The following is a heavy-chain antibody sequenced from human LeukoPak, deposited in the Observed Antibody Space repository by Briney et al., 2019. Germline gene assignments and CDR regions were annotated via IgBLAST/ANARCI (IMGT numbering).Heavy chain of an antibody. Sequence: PSETLSLTCTVSGGSISSSSYYWGWIRQPPGKGLEWSGSIYYSGSTYYNPSLKSRVNISVDTSKNQFSLRLSSVTAADTAVYYCARVGIIVVVPAAIVGVYFDYWGQGTLVTVSS. D-gene: IGHD2-2*01. CDR1: GGSISSSSYY. J-gene: IGHJ4*02. V-gene: IGHV4-39*07. CDR3: ARVGIIVVVPAAIVGVYFDY. CDR2: IYYSGST.